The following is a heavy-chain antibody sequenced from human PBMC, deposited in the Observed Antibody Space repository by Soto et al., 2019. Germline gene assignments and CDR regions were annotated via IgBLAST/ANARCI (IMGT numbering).Heavy chain of an antibody. Sequence: SQTLSLTCTVSGGSISSGGYYWSLIRQHPGKGLEWIGYIYYSGSTYYNPSLKSRVTISVDTSKNQFSLKLRSVTAADTAVYYCARGAWEGFWSGSPYGMDVWGQGTMVTVSS. D-gene: IGHD3-3*01. CDR2: IYYSGST. CDR3: ARGAWEGFWSGSPYGMDV. J-gene: IGHJ6*02. V-gene: IGHV4-31*03. CDR1: GGSISSGGYY.